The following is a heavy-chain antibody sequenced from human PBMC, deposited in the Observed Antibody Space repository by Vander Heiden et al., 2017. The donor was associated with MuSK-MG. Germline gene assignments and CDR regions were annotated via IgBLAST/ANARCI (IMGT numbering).Heavy chain of an antibody. V-gene: IGHV3-23*01. CDR2: ISSSGGST. CDR1: GFTFSSYA. Sequence: EVQLLESGGGLVQPGGSLRLSCAASGFTFSSYAMSWVRQAPGKGPEWVSGISSSGGSTYYADSVKGRFTISRDNSKNTLYLQMNSLRVEDTAVYYCAKGGPWSPDSWGQGTLVTVSS. D-gene: IGHD3-3*01. J-gene: IGHJ4*02. CDR3: AKGGPWSPDS.